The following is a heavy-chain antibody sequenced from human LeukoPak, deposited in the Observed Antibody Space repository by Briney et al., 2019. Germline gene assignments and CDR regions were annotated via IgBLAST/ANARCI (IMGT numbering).Heavy chain of an antibody. J-gene: IGHJ4*02. CDR2: IYHCGST. V-gene: IGHV4-38-2*02. D-gene: IGHD1-26*01. Sequence: SETLSLTCTVSGYSTSSGYYWGWIRQPPGKGLEWIGSIYHCGSTYYNPSLKSRVTISVDTSKNQFSLKLSSVTAADTAVYYCAREGEHGSSFDYFDYWGQGTLVTVSS. CDR1: GYSTSSGYY. CDR3: AREGEHGSSFDYFDY.